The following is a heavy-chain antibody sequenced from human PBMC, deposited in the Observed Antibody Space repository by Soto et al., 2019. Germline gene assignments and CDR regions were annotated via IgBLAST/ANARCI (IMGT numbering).Heavy chain of an antibody. V-gene: IGHV1-69*01. Sequence: QGQLVQSGAEVKKPGSSVKVSCKTSGVSFNNNGIGWVRQAPGHGLEWMGGVSPPFRTSNYARKFQGRISITADASTGTVNMELSSLTSEDTAQYYCARVLYYGSGSYSPSGMDVWGQGTTVTVFS. CDR3: ARVLYYGSGSYSPSGMDV. J-gene: IGHJ6*02. CDR1: GVSFNNNG. D-gene: IGHD3-10*01. CDR2: VSPPFRTS.